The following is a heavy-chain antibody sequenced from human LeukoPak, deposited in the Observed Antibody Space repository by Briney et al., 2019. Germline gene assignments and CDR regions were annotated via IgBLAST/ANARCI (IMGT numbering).Heavy chain of an antibody. Sequence: GGSLRLSCAASGISFTTYWMSWVRQAPGKGLEWVANIKKDGSDKYYVDSVKGRFTISRDNAKNSLYLQMNSLRAEDTAVYYCARDSAGYDYWGQGTLVTVSS. CDR3: ARDSAGYDY. J-gene: IGHJ4*02. CDR2: IKKDGSDK. V-gene: IGHV3-7*01. CDR1: GISFTTYW. D-gene: IGHD5-12*01.